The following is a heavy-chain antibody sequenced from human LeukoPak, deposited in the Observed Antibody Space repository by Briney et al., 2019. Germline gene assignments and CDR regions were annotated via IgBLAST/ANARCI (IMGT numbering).Heavy chain of an antibody. Sequence: ASVKVSCKASGYTFTSYGISWVRQAPGQGLEWMGWINPNSGGTNYAQKFQGRVTMTRDTSISTAYMELSRLRSDDTAVYYCARGQDIVLMVGNYFDYWGQGTLVTVSS. CDR2: INPNSGGT. J-gene: IGHJ4*02. V-gene: IGHV1-2*02. D-gene: IGHD2-8*01. CDR1: GYTFTSYG. CDR3: ARGQDIVLMVGNYFDY.